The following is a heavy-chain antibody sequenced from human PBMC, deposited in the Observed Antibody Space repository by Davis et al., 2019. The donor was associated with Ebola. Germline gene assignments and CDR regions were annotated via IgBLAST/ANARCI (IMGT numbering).Heavy chain of an antibody. J-gene: IGHJ6*02. CDR2: IIPIFGTA. Sequence: ASVKVSCKASGYTFTSYYMHWVRQAPGQGLEWMGGIIPIFGTANYAQKFQGRVTITRDTSASTAYMELSSLRSEDTAVYYCASNMDVWGQGTTVTVSS. V-gene: IGHV1-46*01. CDR1: GYTFTSYY. CDR3: ASNMDV.